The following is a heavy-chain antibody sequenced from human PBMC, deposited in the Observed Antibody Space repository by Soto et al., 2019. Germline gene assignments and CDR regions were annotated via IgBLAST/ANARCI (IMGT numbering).Heavy chain of an antibody. J-gene: IGHJ5*02. CDR1: GFTFSSYD. CDR2: IGTAGDT. CDR3: ARGGGRVATPWFDP. V-gene: IGHV3-13*04. Sequence: EVQLVESGGGLVQPGGSLRLSCAASGFTFSSYDMHWVRQATGKGLEWVSAIGTAGDTYYLGSVKGRFTISRENAKNSLYLQMNSLRAGDTAVYYCARGGGRVATPWFDPWGQGTLVTVSS. D-gene: IGHD5-12*01.